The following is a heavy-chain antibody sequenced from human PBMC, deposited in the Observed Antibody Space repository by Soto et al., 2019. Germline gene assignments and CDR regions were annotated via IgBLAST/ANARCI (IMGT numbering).Heavy chain of an antibody. J-gene: IGHJ6*02. CDR3: AREAGGYSSGGELDYSYGMDV. Sequence: PGGSLRLSCAVSGFTFITYSMNWVRQAPEKGLEWVSYISSSGSTIYYADSVKGRFTISRDNSKNTLYLQMNSLRAEDPAVYYCAREAGGYSSGGELDYSYGMDVGGQGTTVPVS. V-gene: IGHV3-48*01. CDR1: GFTFITYS. CDR2: ISSSGSTI. D-gene: IGHD6-19*01.